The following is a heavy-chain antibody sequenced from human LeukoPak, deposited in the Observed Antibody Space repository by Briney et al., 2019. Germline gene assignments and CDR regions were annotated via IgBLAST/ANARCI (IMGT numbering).Heavy chain of an antibody. Sequence: SETLSLTCTGSGVSISSYYWSWIRQPPGKGLEWIGYIYYSGSTNYNPSLKSRVTISVDTSKNQFSLKLSSVTAADTAVYYCARGGIVAPFDYWGQGTLVTVSS. J-gene: IGHJ4*02. CDR1: GVSISSYY. V-gene: IGHV4-59*01. D-gene: IGHD1-26*01. CDR2: IYYSGST. CDR3: ARGGIVAPFDY.